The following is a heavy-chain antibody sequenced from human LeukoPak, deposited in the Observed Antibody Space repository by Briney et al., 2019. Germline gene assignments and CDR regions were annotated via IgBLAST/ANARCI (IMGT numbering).Heavy chain of an antibody. CDR1: GISLSDAW. J-gene: IGHJ1*01. V-gene: IGHV3-15*01. CDR3: TTPPWQGAD. Sequence: AGGSLRLSCAASGISLSDAWMSWVRQPAGKGLEWIGRIQTKSDGGKTDYVVSVKGRFTISRDDSRNTLYLRMNSLKTEDTAVYFCTTPPWQGADWGQGTLVAVSS. CDR2: IQTKSDGGKT. D-gene: IGHD3-16*01.